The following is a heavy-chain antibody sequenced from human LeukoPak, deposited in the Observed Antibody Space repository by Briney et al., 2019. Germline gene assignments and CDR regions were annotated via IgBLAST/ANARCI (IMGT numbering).Heavy chain of an antibody. CDR1: GGSISSGDYY. CDR3: ARRYYYNLGSFPFDF. Sequence: SETLSLTCTVSGGSISSGDYYWSWIRQPPGKGLEWIGYFYYSGSTYYNPSLKSRVTISVDTSKNQFSLKLSSVTAADTAVYYCARRYYYNLGSFPFDFWGQGTLVTVSS. V-gene: IGHV4-30-4*01. CDR2: FYYSGST. D-gene: IGHD3-10*01. J-gene: IGHJ4*02.